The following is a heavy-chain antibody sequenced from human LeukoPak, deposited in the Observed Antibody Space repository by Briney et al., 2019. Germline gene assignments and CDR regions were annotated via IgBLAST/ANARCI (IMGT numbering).Heavy chain of an antibody. J-gene: IGHJ4*02. CDR3: ARGRQHSPPLDY. D-gene: IGHD3-3*02. Sequence: GGTLRLSCAASGFTFSSYGMSWVRQAPGKGLEWVANIKQDGSEKYYVDSVKGRFTISRDNAKNSLYLQMNSLRAEDTAVYYCARGRQHSPPLDYWGQGTLVTVSS. CDR2: IKQDGSEK. CDR1: GFTFSSYG. V-gene: IGHV3-7*01.